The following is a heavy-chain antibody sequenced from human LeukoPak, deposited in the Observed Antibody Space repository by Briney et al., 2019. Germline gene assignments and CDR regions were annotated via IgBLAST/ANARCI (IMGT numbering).Heavy chain of an antibody. J-gene: IGHJ4*02. CDR3: ARVLSAWGSSTSCFGY. Sequence: GGSLRLSCSASGFTFSSYWMSWVRQAPGKGLEWVANIKQDGSEKYYVDSVKGRFTTSRDNSKNTLYLQMNSLRAEDTAVYYCARVLSAWGSSTSCFGYWGQGTLVTVSS. CDR2: IKQDGSEK. D-gene: IGHD2-2*01. CDR1: GFTFSSYW. V-gene: IGHV3-7*01.